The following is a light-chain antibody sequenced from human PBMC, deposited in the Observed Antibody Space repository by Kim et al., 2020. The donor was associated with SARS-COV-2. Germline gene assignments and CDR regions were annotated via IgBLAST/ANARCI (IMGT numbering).Light chain of an antibody. Sequence: TLSSTVTSSDFLSYTFFSCYQQLPANAPHLMIYDVNIRPSGVSNRFSGSKSGNTASLSISALQAEDEADYYCNSFATRDMYVFGTGTKVTVL. CDR2: DVN. CDR3: NSFATRDMYV. V-gene: IGLV2-14*03. CDR1: SSDFLSYTF. J-gene: IGLJ1*01.